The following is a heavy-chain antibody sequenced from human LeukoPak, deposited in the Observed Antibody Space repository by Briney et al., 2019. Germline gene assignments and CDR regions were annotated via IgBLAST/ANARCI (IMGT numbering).Heavy chain of an antibody. V-gene: IGHV3-23*01. CDR2: ISGSGGST. CDR1: GFTFSSYA. J-gene: IGHJ4*02. D-gene: IGHD3-22*01. Sequence: SLXLSXAASGFTFSSYAMSWVRQAPGKGLEWVSAISGSGGSTYYADSVKGRFTISRDNSKNTLYLQMNSLRAEDTAVYYCAKGLAYDSSGYLRYWGQGTLVTVSS. CDR3: AKGLAYDSSGYLRY.